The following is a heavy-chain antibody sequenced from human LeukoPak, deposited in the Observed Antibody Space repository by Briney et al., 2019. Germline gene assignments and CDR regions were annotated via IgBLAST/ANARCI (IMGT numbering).Heavy chain of an antibody. CDR2: FDPEDGET. D-gene: IGHD3-3*01. CDR3: ATTVDYDFWSGQVHEWDY. Sequence: GASVKVSCKVSGYTLTELSMHWVRQAPGKGLEWMGGFDPEDGETIYAQKFQGRVTMTEDTSTDTAYMELSSLRSEDTAVYYCATTVDYDFWSGQVHEWDYWGQGTLVTVSS. J-gene: IGHJ4*02. V-gene: IGHV1-24*01. CDR1: GYTLTELS.